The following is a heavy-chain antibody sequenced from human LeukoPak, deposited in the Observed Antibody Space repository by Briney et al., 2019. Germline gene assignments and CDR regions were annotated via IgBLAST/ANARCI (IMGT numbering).Heavy chain of an antibody. D-gene: IGHD1-26*01. V-gene: IGHV4-30-4*08. CDR1: GGSISSGDYY. CDR3: AGLGRGSYCFDY. Sequence: SQTLSLTCTVSGGSISSGDYYWSWIRQPPGKGLEWIGYIYYSGSTYYNPPLKSRVTISVDTSKNQFSRKLSSVTAADTAVYYCAGLGRGSYCFDYWGQGTLVTVSS. J-gene: IGHJ4*02. CDR2: IYYSGST.